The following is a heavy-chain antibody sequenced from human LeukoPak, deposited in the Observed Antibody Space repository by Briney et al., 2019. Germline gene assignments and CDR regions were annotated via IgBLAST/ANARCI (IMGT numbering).Heavy chain of an antibody. D-gene: IGHD3-10*01. Sequence: PSETLSLTCTVSDASVTTYSWSWLRQPAGKGLEWIGRVYSSGATKYNPSLKSRGTISADTSKNQSSLNLPSVTAEDTAVYYSARDHCGSGSYKAYFDYWGHGIQVTASS. CDR2: VYSSGAT. CDR3: ARDHCGSGSYKAYFDY. J-gene: IGHJ4*01. V-gene: IGHV4-4*07. CDR1: DASVTTYS.